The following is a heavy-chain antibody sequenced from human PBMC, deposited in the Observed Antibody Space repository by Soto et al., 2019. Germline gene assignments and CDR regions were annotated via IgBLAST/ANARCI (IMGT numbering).Heavy chain of an antibody. D-gene: IGHD2-2*02. Sequence: ASVKVSCKVSGYTLTELSMHWVRQAPGKGLEWMGGFDPEDGETIYAQKFQGRVTMTEDTSTDTAYMELSSLRSEDTAVCYCATDPVVVPAAIKWFDPWGQGTLVTVFS. CDR2: FDPEDGET. CDR1: GYTLTELS. CDR3: ATDPVVVPAAIKWFDP. V-gene: IGHV1-24*01. J-gene: IGHJ5*02.